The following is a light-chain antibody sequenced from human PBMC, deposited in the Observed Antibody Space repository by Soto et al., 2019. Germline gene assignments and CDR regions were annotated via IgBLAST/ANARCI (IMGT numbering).Light chain of an antibody. CDR1: QSVGRDY. V-gene: IGKV3-20*01. CDR3: QQYGSSPT. Sequence: ELVLTQSPGPLSLSPGERATLSCRASQSVGRDYLAWYQQKPGQAPRLLIHGTSYRATGIPDRFRGSGSGTDFILTISRLEPEDFAVYYCQQYGSSPTFGQGTKVDIK. J-gene: IGKJ1*01. CDR2: GTS.